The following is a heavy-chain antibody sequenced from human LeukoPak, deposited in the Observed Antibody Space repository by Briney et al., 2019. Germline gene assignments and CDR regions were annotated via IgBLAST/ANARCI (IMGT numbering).Heavy chain of an antibody. V-gene: IGHV3-53*01. J-gene: IGHJ5*02. CDR3: ARGPTVGLLTFDP. CDR2: IYSGGST. D-gene: IGHD3/OR15-3a*01. CDR1: GFTVSGNY. Sequence: GGSLRLSCAASGFTVSGNYMSWVRQAPGKGLEWVSVIYSGGSTYYADSVKGRFTISRDNSKNTLYLQMNSLRAEDTAVYYCARGPTVGLLTFDPWGQGTLVTVSS.